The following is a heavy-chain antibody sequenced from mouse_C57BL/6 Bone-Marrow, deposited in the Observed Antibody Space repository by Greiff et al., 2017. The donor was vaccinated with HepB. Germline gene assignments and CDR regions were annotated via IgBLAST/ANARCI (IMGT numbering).Heavy chain of an antibody. CDR2: INPSNGGT. J-gene: IGHJ2*01. V-gene: IGHV1-53*01. D-gene: IGHD1-1*01. Sequence: QVQLQQPGTELVKPGASVKLSCKASGYTFTSYWMHWVKQRPGQGLEWIGNINPSNGGTNYNEKFKSKATLTVDKSSSTAYMQLSSLTSEDAAVYYCAPLITTVVEYFDYWGQGTTLTVSS. CDR3: APLITTVVEYFDY. CDR1: GYTFTSYW.